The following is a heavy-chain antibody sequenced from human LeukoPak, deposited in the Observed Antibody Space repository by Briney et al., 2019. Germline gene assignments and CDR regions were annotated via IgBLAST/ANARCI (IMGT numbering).Heavy chain of an antibody. CDR3: ARGPGIAAAGDFTWGVYYYYYMDV. D-gene: IGHD6-13*01. V-gene: IGHV4-59*01. CDR2: IYYSGST. Sequence: PSETLSLTCTVSGGSISSYYWSWIRQPPGKGLEWIGYIYYSGSTNYNPSLKSRVTISVDTSKNQFSLKLSSVTAADTAVYYCARGPGIAAAGDFTWGVYYYYYMDVWGKGTTVTVSS. J-gene: IGHJ6*03. CDR1: GGSISSYY.